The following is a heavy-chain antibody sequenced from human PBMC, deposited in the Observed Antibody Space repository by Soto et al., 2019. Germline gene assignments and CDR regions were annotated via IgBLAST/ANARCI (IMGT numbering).Heavy chain of an antibody. D-gene: IGHD3-10*01. CDR2: ISGSGGST. Sequence: EVQLLESGGGLVQPGGSLRLSCAASGFTFSSYAMSWVRQAPGKGLEWVSAISGSGGSTYYADSVKGRFTISRDNSKNTLYLKMNSLRAEDTAVYYCAKGENYYGSGSPPNFDYWGQGTLVTVSS. V-gene: IGHV3-23*01. CDR3: AKGENYYGSGSPPNFDY. J-gene: IGHJ4*02. CDR1: GFTFSSYA.